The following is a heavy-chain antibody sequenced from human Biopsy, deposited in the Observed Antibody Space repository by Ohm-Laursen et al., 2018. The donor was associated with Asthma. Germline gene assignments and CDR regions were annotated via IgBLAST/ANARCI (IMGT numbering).Heavy chain of an antibody. CDR1: GFNFDDYG. D-gene: IGHD1-26*01. CDR2: IIWNSVSI. J-gene: IGHJ3*02. CDR3: AKNSRRGSHDPFDI. V-gene: IGHV3-9*01. Sequence: SLRLSCAASGFNFDDYGMNWVRQGPGKGLVWVAGIIWNSVSIAYADSVRGRFTISRDNAKTSLYLQMNSLRDGDTAAYFCAKNSRRGSHDPFDIWGQGTMVTVSS.